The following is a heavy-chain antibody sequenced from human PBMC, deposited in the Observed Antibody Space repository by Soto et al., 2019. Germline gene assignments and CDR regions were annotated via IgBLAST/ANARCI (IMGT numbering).Heavy chain of an antibody. CDR3: ARDSVRGYYDSSGYFTALDY. CDR1: GFTFSNYW. V-gene: IGHV3-7*01. D-gene: IGHD3-22*01. Sequence: GGSLRLSCAASGFTFSNYWMSWVRQAPGKGLEWVANIKQDGSETYYVDSVKGRFIISRDNARNSLFLQMNSLRAGDTAVYYCARDSVRGYYDSSGYFTALDYWGQGTLVTVSS. J-gene: IGHJ4*02. CDR2: IKQDGSET.